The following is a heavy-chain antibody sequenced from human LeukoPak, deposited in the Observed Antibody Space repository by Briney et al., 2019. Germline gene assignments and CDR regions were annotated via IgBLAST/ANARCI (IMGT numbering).Heavy chain of an antibody. CDR1: GFTFTIFG. CDR2: ISSSSSYI. Sequence: PGGSLRLSCAASGFTFTIFGFNWVRQAPGKVPEWVSSISSSSSYIYYADSVKGRFTISRDNAKNSLYLQMNSLRAEDTAVYYCARALYCSGGSCYYGPRHDAFDIWGQGTMVTVSS. D-gene: IGHD2-15*01. CDR3: ARALYCSGGSCYYGPRHDAFDI. V-gene: IGHV3-21*01. J-gene: IGHJ3*02.